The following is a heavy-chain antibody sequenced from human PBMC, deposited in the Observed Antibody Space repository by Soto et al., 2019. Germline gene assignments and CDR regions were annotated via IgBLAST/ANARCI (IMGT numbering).Heavy chain of an antibody. CDR2: IYPGDSDT. CDR1: GYSFTSYW. V-gene: IGHV5-51*01. Sequence: EVQLVQSGAEVKKPGESLKISCKGSGYSFTSYWIGWVRQMPGKGLEWMGIIYPGDSDTRYSPSFQGQVTISADKSISTAYLQWSSLKASDTAMYYCARQGMDILTGFLQGAFDIWGQGTMVTVSS. CDR3: ARQGMDILTGFLQGAFDI. J-gene: IGHJ3*02. D-gene: IGHD3-9*01.